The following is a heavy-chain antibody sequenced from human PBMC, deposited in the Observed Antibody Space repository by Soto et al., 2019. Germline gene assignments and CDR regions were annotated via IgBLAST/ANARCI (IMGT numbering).Heavy chain of an antibody. V-gene: IGHV3-23*01. Sequence: PGLSLRRSCEASEFTFSNYAMIWVLQNPVKVLEWVSAISYGGGTTYYADSVKGRFTISRDNSKNTLYLQMNSLRAEDTAVYYCAKNPGYYYDSTGYHFDYWGQGTLVTVSS. CDR3: AKNPGYYYDSTGYHFDY. J-gene: IGHJ4*02. D-gene: IGHD3-22*01. CDR1: EFTFSNYA. CDR2: ISYGGGTT.